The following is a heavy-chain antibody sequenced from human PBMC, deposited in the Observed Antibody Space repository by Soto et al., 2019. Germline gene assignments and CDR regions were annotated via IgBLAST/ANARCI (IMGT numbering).Heavy chain of an antibody. CDR3: TRGPRSTSTGTGAF. J-gene: IGHJ4*02. Sequence: VGSLRLSCAASGFTFSMYWMHWVRQVPGKGPEWVSRINDDGISTNYADSVKGRFTISRDNAKNTLYLQMNALRVEDTAVYYCTRGPRSTSTGTGAFWGQGTLVTVSS. CDR2: INDDGIST. CDR1: GFTFSMYW. V-gene: IGHV3-74*01. D-gene: IGHD1-1*01.